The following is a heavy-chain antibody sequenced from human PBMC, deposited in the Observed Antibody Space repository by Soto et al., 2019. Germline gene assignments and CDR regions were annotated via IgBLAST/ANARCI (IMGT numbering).Heavy chain of an antibody. V-gene: IGHV3-48*01. CDR1: GFTFSSYS. Sequence: EVQLVESGGGLVQPGGSLRLSCAASGFTFSSYSMNWVRQAPGKGLEWVSYISSSSSTIYYADSVKGRFTISRDNAKNSLYLQMNSLRAEATAVYYCARGAYYYDSSGFSYWAQGTLVTVSS. J-gene: IGHJ4*02. D-gene: IGHD3-22*01. CDR2: ISSSSSTI. CDR3: ARGAYYYDSSGFSY.